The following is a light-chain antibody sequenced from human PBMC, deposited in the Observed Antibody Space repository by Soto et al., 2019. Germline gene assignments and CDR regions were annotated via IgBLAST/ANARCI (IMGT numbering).Light chain of an antibody. CDR3: QQYNNWPRT. V-gene: IGKV3-15*01. J-gene: IGKJ1*01. Sequence: EIVMTQSPGTLSVSPGERATLSCRASQSVSSNLAWYQQKPGQAPRLLICGASTRAPGIPARFSGSRSGPEFTLPISSLQSEDFADYYCQQYNNWPRTFGQGTKVEIK. CDR2: GAS. CDR1: QSVSSN.